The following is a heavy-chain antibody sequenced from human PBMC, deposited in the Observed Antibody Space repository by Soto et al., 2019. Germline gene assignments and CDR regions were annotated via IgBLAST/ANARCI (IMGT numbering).Heavy chain of an antibody. D-gene: IGHD5-18*01. CDR1: GGSFRGYD. J-gene: IGHJ4*02. V-gene: IGHV4-34*01. CDR3: ARGRHGYSYGLFDY. CDR2: INHSGST. Sequence: QVQLQQWGAGLLKPSETLSLTCAVYGGSFRGYDWSWIRQPPGKGLEWIGEINHSGSTNYNPSLKSRVTISVDTYKNQFSLKLSSVTAADTAVYYCARGRHGYSYGLFDYWGQGTLVTVSS.